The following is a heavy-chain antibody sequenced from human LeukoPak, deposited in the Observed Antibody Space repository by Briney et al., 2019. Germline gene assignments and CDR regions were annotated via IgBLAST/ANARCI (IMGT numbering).Heavy chain of an antibody. CDR1: GGSVSTSY. CDR3: ARDLGYDSSGYHY. J-gene: IGHJ4*02. Sequence: SETLSLTCTVSGGSVSTSYWSWIRQPAGKGLEWIGRIYTSGSTNYNPSVKSRVTMSIDTSKNQFSLKLSSVTAADTAVYYCARDLGYDSSGYHYWGQGILVTVSS. V-gene: IGHV4-4*07. D-gene: IGHD3-22*01. CDR2: IYTSGST.